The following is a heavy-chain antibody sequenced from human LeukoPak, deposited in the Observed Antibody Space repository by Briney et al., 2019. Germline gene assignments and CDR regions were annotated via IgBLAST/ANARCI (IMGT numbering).Heavy chain of an antibody. CDR3: AKDWGYTTMVSYYFDY. V-gene: IGHV3-33*06. CDR1: GFTFSGYG. CDR2: VWYDGNNK. Sequence: GRSLRLSCAASGFTFSGYGMHWVRQGPAKGLEWVAVVWYDGNNKYYAESVKGRFTISRDNSKNTLYLQMNSLRAEDTAVYYCAKDWGYTTMVSYYFDYWGQGALVTVSS. D-gene: IGHD5-18*01. J-gene: IGHJ4*02.